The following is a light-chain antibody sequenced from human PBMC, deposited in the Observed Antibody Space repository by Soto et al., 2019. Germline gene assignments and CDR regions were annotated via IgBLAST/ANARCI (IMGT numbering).Light chain of an antibody. CDR2: WAS. CDR1: QSLLYSSNNKNY. CDR3: QQYYSNTELT. J-gene: IGKJ4*01. Sequence: IVMTQSPDSLAVSLGERATINCKSSQSLLYSSNNKNYLAWFQHKPGQPPKLLLYWASTRESGVPDRFSGSGSGTDFTLTISSLQAEDVAVYYCQQYYSNTELTLGGGTKVDIK. V-gene: IGKV4-1*01.